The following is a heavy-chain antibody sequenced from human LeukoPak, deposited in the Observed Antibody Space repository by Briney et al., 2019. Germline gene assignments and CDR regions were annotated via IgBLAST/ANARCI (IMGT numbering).Heavy chain of an antibody. CDR2: ISSSSSYT. V-gene: IGHV3-11*06. Sequence: GGFLRLSCAASGFTFSDYYMSWIRQAPGKGLEWVSYISSSSSYTNYADSVKGRFTISRDDAKNSLYLQMNSLRAEDTAVYYCARERGYPYYYYGMDVWGQGTTVTVSS. D-gene: IGHD5-18*01. CDR3: ARERGYPYYYYGMDV. CDR1: GFTFSDYY. J-gene: IGHJ6*02.